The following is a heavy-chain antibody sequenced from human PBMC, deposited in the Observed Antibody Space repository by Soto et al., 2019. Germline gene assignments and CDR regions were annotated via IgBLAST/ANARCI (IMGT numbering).Heavy chain of an antibody. J-gene: IGHJ4*02. CDR3: AILLYFVIS. Sequence: PXETLSLTCTVAGCSISSSSYYWGWIRQPPGKGLEWIGSIYYSGSTYYNPSLKSRVTISVDTSKNQFSLKLSSVTAADTAVYYCAILLYFVISWGQGTLVTVSS. V-gene: IGHV4-39*01. CDR1: GCSISSSSYY. CDR2: IYYSGST. D-gene: IGHD2-2*02.